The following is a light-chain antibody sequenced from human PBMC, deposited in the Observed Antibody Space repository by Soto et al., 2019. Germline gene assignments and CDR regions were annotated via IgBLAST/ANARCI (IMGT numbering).Light chain of an antibody. Sequence: QSVLTQPPSVSGAPGQRVTISCTGSSSNIGAGYDVHWYQQLPGTAPKPLIYGNSNRPSGVPDRFSGSKSGTSASLAITGLQAEDEADYYCQSYDSSLSEVFGGGTKVTVL. CDR1: SSNIGAGYD. CDR2: GNS. J-gene: IGLJ2*01. V-gene: IGLV1-40*01. CDR3: QSYDSSLSEV.